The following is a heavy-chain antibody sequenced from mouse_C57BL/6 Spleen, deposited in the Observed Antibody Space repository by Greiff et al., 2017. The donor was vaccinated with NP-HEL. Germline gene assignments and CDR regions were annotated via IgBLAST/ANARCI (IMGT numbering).Heavy chain of an antibody. V-gene: IGHV5-9-1*02. D-gene: IGHD2-1*01. CDR1: GFTFSSYA. CDR3: TRDNYGNLFAY. CDR2: ISSGGDYI. J-gene: IGHJ3*01. Sequence: EVQRVESGEGLVKPGGSLKLSCAASGFTFSSYAMSWVRQTPEKRLEWVAYISSGGDYIYYADTVKGRFPIPRDNARNTLYLQMSSLKSEDTAMYYCTRDNYGNLFAYWGQGTLVTVSA.